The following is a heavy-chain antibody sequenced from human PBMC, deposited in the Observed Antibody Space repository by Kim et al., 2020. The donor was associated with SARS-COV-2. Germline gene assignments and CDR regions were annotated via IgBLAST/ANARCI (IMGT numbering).Heavy chain of an antibody. Sequence: GGSLRLSCAASGFTFSSYWMSWVRQAPGKGLEWVANIKQDGSEKYYVDSVKGRFTISRDNAKNSLYLQMNSLRAEDTAVYYCARDGLRYFDWLTTPEFDYWGQGTLVTVSS. CDR3: ARDGLRYFDWLTTPEFDY. D-gene: IGHD3-9*01. V-gene: IGHV3-7*01. J-gene: IGHJ4*02. CDR1: GFTFSSYW. CDR2: IKQDGSEK.